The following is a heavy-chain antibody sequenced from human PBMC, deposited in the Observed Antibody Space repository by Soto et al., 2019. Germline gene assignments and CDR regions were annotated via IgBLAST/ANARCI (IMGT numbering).Heavy chain of an antibody. Sequence: AETLSLTCAVYGGSFSGYYWSWIRQPPGKGLEWIGEINHSGSTNYNPSLRSRVTISVDTSKNQFSLKLSSVTAADTAVYYCARRVAYYYYGMDVWGQGTTVTVSS. D-gene: IGHD2-21*01. CDR3: ARRVAYYYYGMDV. CDR1: GGSFSGYY. CDR2: INHSGST. J-gene: IGHJ6*02. V-gene: IGHV4-34*01.